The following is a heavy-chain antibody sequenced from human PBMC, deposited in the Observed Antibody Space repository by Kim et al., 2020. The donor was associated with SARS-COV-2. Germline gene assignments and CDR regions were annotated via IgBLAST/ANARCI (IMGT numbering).Heavy chain of an antibody. CDR3: ARYSGTYWRFDH. J-gene: IGHJ4*02. Sequence: ASVKVSCKASGYTFTGYYMHWVRQAPGQGLEWMGWINPNSDVTNSAQKFQGRGTMTRDTSISTAYMELSSLRSDDTAVYYCARYSGTYWRFDHVGQGSLV. D-gene: IGHD1-26*01. CDR1: GYTFTGYY. V-gene: IGHV1-2*02. CDR2: INPNSDVT.